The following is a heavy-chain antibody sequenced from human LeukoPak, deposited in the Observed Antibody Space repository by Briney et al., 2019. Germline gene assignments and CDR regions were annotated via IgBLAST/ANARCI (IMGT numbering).Heavy chain of an antibody. D-gene: IGHD1-1*01. CDR1: GGSISSYY. J-gene: IGHJ4*02. V-gene: IGHV4-59*01. Sequence: KASETLSLTCTVSGGSISSYYWSWIRQPPGKGLEWIGYIYYSGSTNYNPSLKSRVTISMDTSKNQFSLKLTSVTAADTAVYYCARDLSNSYFDYWGQGTLVTVSS. CDR2: IYYSGST. CDR3: ARDLSNSYFDY.